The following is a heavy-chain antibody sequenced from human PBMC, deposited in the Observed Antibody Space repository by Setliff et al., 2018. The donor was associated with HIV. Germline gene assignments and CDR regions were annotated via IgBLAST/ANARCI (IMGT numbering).Heavy chain of an antibody. CDR3: ASTRFGGPAAAAVVGGRIDFDN. CDR1: GITFRNHW. J-gene: IGHJ4*02. Sequence: GGSLRLSCAASGITFRNHWMHWVRQAPGMGLEWVSQINSDGSTTTYTGSVKGRFTVSRDNAKNTLYLQMNGLGAEDTALYYCASTRFGGPAAAAVVGGRIDFDNWGRGTLVTVSS. V-gene: IGHV3-74*01. CDR2: INSDGSTT. D-gene: IGHD2-15*01.